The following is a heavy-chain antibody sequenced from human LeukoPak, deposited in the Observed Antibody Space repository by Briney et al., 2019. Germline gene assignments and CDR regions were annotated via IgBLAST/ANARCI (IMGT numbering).Heavy chain of an antibody. CDR3: ARYGANSSGWYTRGAFDI. CDR2: ISSSSSTI. Sequence: GGSLRLSCAASGFTFSSYSMNWVRQAPGKGLEWVSYISSSSSTIYYADSVKGRFTISRDNAKNSLYLQMNSLRAEDTAVYYCARYGANSSGWYTRGAFDIWGQGTMVTISS. CDR1: GFTFSSYS. D-gene: IGHD6-19*01. V-gene: IGHV3-48*04. J-gene: IGHJ3*02.